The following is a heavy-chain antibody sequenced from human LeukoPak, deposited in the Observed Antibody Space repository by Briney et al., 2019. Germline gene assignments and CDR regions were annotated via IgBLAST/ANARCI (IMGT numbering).Heavy chain of an antibody. CDR1: GGSFSGYY. CDR2: INHSGST. J-gene: IGHJ6*03. V-gene: IGHV4-34*01. Sequence: SETLSLTCAVYGGSFSGYYWSWIRQPPGKGLEWIGEINHSGSTNYNPSLKSRVTISVDTSNNQFSLKLSAVTAADTAVYYCASVRRGFGESSKYYAYYYMHVWGNGTTVTIAS. D-gene: IGHD3-10*01. CDR3: ASVRRGFGESSKYYAYYYMHV.